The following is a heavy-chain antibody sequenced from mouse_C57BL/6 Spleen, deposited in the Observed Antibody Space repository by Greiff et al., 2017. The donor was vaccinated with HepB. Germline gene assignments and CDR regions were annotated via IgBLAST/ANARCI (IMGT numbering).Heavy chain of an antibody. CDR2: INPNNGGT. D-gene: IGHD4-1*01. Sequence: EVQLQQSGPELVKPGASVKISCKASGYTFTDYYMNWVKQSHGKSLEWIGDINPNNGGTSYNQKFKGKATLTVDKSSSTAYMELRSLTSEDSAVYYCARLGRVAMDYWGQGTSVTVTA. J-gene: IGHJ4*01. CDR3: ARLGRVAMDY. V-gene: IGHV1-26*01. CDR1: GYTFTDYY.